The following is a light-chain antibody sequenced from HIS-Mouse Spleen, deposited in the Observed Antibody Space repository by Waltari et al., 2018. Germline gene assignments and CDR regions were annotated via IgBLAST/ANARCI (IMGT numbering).Light chain of an antibody. CDR3: QQYNNWPWT. V-gene: IGKV3D-15*03. CDR2: GAS. CDR1: QSVSSN. J-gene: IGKJ1*01. Sequence: IVMTQSPATLSVSPGERATLSCRASQSVSSNLAWYQQKPGQAPRLLIYGASIRATGIPARFSGSGSGTEFTLTISILQSEDFAVYYCQQYNNWPWTFGQGTKVEIK.